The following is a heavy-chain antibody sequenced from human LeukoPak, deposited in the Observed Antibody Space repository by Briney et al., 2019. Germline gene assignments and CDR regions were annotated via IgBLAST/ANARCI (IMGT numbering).Heavy chain of an antibody. V-gene: IGHV4-34*01. J-gene: IGHJ4*02. CDR3: ARFPRGISWYIIGIDY. D-gene: IGHD6-13*01. CDR1: GGSFSGYY. Sequence: PSETLSLTCAVYGGSFSGYYWSWIRQPPGKGLEWIGEINHSGSTNYNPSLKSRVTISVDTSKNQFSLKLSSVTAADTAVYYCARFPRGISWYIIGIDYWGQGTLVTVSS. CDR2: INHSGST.